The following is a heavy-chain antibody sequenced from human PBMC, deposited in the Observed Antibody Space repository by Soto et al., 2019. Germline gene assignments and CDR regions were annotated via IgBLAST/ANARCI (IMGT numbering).Heavy chain of an antibody. CDR2: IIPKLGSA. V-gene: IGHV1-69*01. Sequence: VQRAPGQGLEWMGGIIPKLGSANYAQNFQGRVTVTADESTNTVYMELRSLRSDDTAVYYCAPTTGITGTVPWGQVTLVTVSS. CDR3: APTTGITGTVP. D-gene: IGHD1-7*01. J-gene: IGHJ5*02.